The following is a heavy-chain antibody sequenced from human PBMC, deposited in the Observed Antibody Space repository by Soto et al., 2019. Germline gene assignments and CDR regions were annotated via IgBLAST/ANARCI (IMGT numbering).Heavy chain of an antibody. J-gene: IGHJ4*02. V-gene: IGHV3-49*03. D-gene: IGHD6-19*01. CDR3: TRRRPYSSGWYWVY. CDR2: IRSKAYGGTT. Sequence: PGGSLRLSCTASGFTFGDYAMSWFRQAPGKGLEWVGFIRSKAYGGTTEYAASVKGRFTISRDDSKSIAYLQMNSLKPEDTAVYYCTRRRPYSSGWYWVYWGQGTLVTVSS. CDR1: GFTFGDYA.